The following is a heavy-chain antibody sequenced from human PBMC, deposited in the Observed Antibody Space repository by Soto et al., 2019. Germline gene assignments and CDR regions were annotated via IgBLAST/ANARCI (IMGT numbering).Heavy chain of an antibody. CDR1: GFTFSGSA. CDR3: TSVATARFY. J-gene: IGHJ4*02. V-gene: IGHV3-73*01. Sequence: QLVESGGGLVQPGGSLKLSCAASGFTFSGSAMHWVRQASGKGLEWVGRIRSKANSYATAYAASVKGRFTISRDDSKTTAYLQLNSLKTEDTAVYYCTSVATARFYSGLGTLVTVSS. D-gene: IGHD6-6*01. CDR2: IRSKANSYAT.